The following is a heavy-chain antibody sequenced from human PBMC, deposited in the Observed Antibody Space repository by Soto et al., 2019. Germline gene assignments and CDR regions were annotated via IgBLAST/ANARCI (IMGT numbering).Heavy chain of an antibody. CDR3: AXEQTKGYDFWSGYYESAMEV. J-gene: IGHJ6*02. CDR2: INPNSGGT. Sequence: ASVKVSCKGSGYTFTGYYLHWVRQAPGHGLEWIGWINPNSGGTNYAQNFHGRVTMTRDTSISTAKMELSRLRSDETAVYYCAXEQTKGYDFWSGYYESAMEVSVQGSTVTVSS. D-gene: IGHD3-3*01. CDR1: GYTFTGYY. V-gene: IGHV1-2*02.